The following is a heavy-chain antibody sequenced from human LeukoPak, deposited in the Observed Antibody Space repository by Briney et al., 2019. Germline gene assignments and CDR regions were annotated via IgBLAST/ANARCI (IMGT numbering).Heavy chain of an antibody. V-gene: IGHV3-30-3*01. J-gene: IGHJ4*02. CDR3: ASHDSSGYYLDY. CDR2: ISYDGSNK. Sequence: QPGGSLRLSCAASGFTFSSYAMHWVRQAPGKGLEWVAVISYDGSNKYYADSVKGRFTISRENSKNTLYLQMNSLRAEDTAVYYCASHDSSGYYLDYWGQGTLVTVSS. CDR1: GFTFSSYA. D-gene: IGHD3-22*01.